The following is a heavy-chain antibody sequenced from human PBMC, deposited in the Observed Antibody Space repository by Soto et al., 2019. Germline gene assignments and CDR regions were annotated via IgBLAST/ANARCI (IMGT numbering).Heavy chain of an antibody. V-gene: IGHV4-31*03. CDR3: ARGGVQDIDY. D-gene: IGHD3-10*01. Sequence: SETLSLTCTVSGGSISSGGYYWSWIRQHPGKGLEWIGYIYYSGSTYYNPSLKSRVNISVDTSKNQFSLKVSSVTASDTAVYYCARGGVQDIDYWGQGTLVTVSS. J-gene: IGHJ4*02. CDR1: GGSISSGGYY. CDR2: IYYSGST.